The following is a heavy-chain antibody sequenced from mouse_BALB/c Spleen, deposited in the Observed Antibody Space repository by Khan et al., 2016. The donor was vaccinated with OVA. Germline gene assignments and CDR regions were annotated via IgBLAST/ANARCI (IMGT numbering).Heavy chain of an antibody. Sequence: EVELVESGGDLVEPGGSLKLSCVASGFTFSTYGMSWVRQTPDKRLEWVATISTGGHYTYSPDSVRGRFTISRDNAKNTRYLQMTSLKSEDTAMFYCARLAYYYDSEGFAYWGQGTLVTVSA. CDR1: GFTFSTYG. CDR2: ISTGGHYT. V-gene: IGHV5-6*01. J-gene: IGHJ3*01. D-gene: IGHD1-1*01. CDR3: ARLAYYYDSEGFAY.